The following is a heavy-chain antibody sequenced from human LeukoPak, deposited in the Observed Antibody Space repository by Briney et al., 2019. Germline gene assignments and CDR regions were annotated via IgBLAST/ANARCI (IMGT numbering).Heavy chain of an antibody. CDR2: IKQDGSEK. Sequence: GGSLRLSCAASGFTFSSYWMSWVRQAPGKGLEWVANIKQDGSEKYYVDSVKGRFTISRDNAKNSLYLQMNSLRAEDTAVYYCARFYSSRVPSYFDYWGQGTLVTVSS. D-gene: IGHD6-13*01. V-gene: IGHV3-7*01. CDR1: GFTFSSYW. CDR3: ARFYSSRVPSYFDY. J-gene: IGHJ4*02.